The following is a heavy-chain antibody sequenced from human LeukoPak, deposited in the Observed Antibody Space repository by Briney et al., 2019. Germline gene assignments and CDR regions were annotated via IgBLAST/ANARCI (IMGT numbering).Heavy chain of an antibody. CDR2: INPNSGGT. CDR1: GYTFTGYY. CDR3: ARDPRILRYFDWPQLWFDP. V-gene: IGHV1-2*02. J-gene: IGHJ5*02. Sequence: GASVKVSCKASGYTFTGYYMHWARQAPGQGLEWMGWINPNSGGTNYAQKFQGRVTMTRDTSISAAYMELSRLRSDDTAVYYCARDPRILRYFDWPQLWFDPWGQGTLVTVSS. D-gene: IGHD3-9*01.